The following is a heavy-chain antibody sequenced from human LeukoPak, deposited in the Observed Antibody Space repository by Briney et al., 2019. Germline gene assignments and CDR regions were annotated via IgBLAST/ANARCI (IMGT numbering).Heavy chain of an antibody. CDR1: GGTFSSYA. J-gene: IGHJ4*02. D-gene: IGHD5-12*01. CDR2: IIPIFGTA. V-gene: IGHV1-69*13. CDR3: AKLWGGYSGYDYIDY. Sequence: GASVKVSCKASGGTFSSYAISWVRQAPGQGLEWMGGIIPIFGTANYAQKFQGRVTITADESTSTAYMELSSLRSEDTAVYYCAKLWGGYSGYDYIDYWGQGTLVTVSS.